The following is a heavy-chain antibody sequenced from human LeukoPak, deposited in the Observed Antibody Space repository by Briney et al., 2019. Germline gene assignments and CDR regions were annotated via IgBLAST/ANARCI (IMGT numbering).Heavy chain of an antibody. D-gene: IGHD3-3*01. J-gene: IGHJ5*02. CDR2: IYYSGST. CDR1: GGSISSSSYY. CDR3: ARSPYDFWSGPYNWFDP. Sequence: PSETLSLTCTVSGGSISSSSYYWGWIRQLPGKGLEWIGSIYYSGSTYYNPSLKSRVTTSVDTSKNQFSLKLSSVTAADTAVYYCARSPYDFWSGPYNWFDPWGQGTLVTVSS. V-gene: IGHV4-39*07.